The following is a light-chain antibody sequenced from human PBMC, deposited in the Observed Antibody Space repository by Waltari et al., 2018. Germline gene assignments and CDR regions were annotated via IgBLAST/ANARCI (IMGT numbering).Light chain of an antibody. V-gene: IGKV1-12*01. CDR2: DAS. CDR3: QQSYSIPLT. Sequence: DIQMTQSPSSVSASVGDRVTITCRASRDISRWLAWYQQKPGKAPNFLIYDASNLQSGVPFRFSGSGSGTDFTLTISSLQPEDFATYSCQQSYSIPLTFGGGTKVEIK. CDR1: RDISRW. J-gene: IGKJ4*01.